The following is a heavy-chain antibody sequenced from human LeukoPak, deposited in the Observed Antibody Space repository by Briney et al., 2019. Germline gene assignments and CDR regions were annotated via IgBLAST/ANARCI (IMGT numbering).Heavy chain of an antibody. V-gene: IGHV3-49*03. CDR2: IRSKEYGGAS. CDR1: GFTFGDYA. D-gene: IGHD3-22*01. J-gene: IGHJ6*03. Sequence: GGSLRLSCTASGFTFGDYAMSWFRQAPEKGLEWVGFIRSKEYGGASEYAASVKGRFTISRDDSKSIAYLQMNSLRAEDTAVYYCARPDSSGYYSDYYYMDVWGKGTTVTVSS. CDR3: ARPDSSGYYSDYYYMDV.